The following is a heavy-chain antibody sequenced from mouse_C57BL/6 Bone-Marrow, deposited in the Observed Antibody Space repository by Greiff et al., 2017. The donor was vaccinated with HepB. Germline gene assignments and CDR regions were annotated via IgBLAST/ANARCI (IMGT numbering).Heavy chain of an antibody. CDR1: GYTFTSYG. CDR2: IYPRSGNT. Sequence: QVQLQQSGAELARPGASVKLSCKASGYTFTSYGISWVKQRTGQGLEWIGEIYPRSGNTYYNEKFKGKATLTADKSSSTAYMELRSLTSEDSAVYFCARWPTTVVPYFDVWGTGTTVTVSS. V-gene: IGHV1-81*01. J-gene: IGHJ1*03. CDR3: ARWPTTVVPYFDV. D-gene: IGHD1-1*01.